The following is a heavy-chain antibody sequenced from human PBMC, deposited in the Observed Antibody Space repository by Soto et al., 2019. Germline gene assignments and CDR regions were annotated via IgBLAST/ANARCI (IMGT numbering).Heavy chain of an antibody. CDR3: ARGSTMVRGAIHGMDV. CDR1: GGSISSYY. Sequence: QVQLQESGPGLVKPSETLSVTCTVSGGSISSYYWSWIRQPPGKGLECIGYIYYSGSTNYNPSLKSRVTISVDTSKNQFSLKLSSVTAADTAVYYCARGSTMVRGAIHGMDVWGQGTTVTVS. J-gene: IGHJ6*02. CDR2: IYYSGST. V-gene: IGHV4-59*01. D-gene: IGHD3-10*01.